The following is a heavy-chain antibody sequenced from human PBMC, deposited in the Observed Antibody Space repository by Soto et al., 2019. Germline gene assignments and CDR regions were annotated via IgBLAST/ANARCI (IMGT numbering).Heavy chain of an antibody. CDR2: IYPDDSDT. D-gene: IGHD1-26*01. J-gene: IGHJ4*02. CDR3: ARRRGATTPFDY. Sequence: PGESLKISCKGFGYSFISYWIAWVRQMPGKGLEWMGNIYPDDSDTRYSPSFQGQVTISADKSISTTYLQWSSLKASDTAMYYCARRRGATTPFDYWGQGTLVTVSS. CDR1: GYSFISYW. V-gene: IGHV5-51*01.